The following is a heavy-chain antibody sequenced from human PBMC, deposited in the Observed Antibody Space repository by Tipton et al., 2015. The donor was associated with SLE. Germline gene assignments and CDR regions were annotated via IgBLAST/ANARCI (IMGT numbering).Heavy chain of an antibody. CDR1: GYSISSGYY. CDR3: AIYGMDV. CDR2: IYHSGST. V-gene: IGHV4-38-2*01. Sequence: TLSLTCAVSGYSISSGYYWGWIRQPPGKGLEWIGSIYHSGSTYYNPPLTSRVTISVDTSKNQFSLKLSSVTAADTAVYYCAIYGMDVWGQGTTVTVSS. J-gene: IGHJ6*02.